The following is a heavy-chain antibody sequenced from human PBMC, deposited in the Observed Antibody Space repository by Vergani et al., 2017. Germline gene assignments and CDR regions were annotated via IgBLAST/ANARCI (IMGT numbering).Heavy chain of an antibody. D-gene: IGHD3-22*01. CDR1: GFTFDDYA. CDR3: AKDIGSYYDSSGYYDY. J-gene: IGHJ4*02. Sequence: EVQLVESGGGLVQPGGSLRLSCAASGFTFDDYAMHWVRQAPGKGLEWVSGISWNSGSIGYADSVKGRFTISRDNAKNSLYLQMNSLRAEDTALYYCAKDIGSYYDSSGYYDYWGQGTLVTVSS. CDR2: ISWNSGSI. V-gene: IGHV3-9*01.